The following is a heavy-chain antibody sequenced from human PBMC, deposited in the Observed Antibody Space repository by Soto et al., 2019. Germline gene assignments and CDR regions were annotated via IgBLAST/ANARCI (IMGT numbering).Heavy chain of an antibody. J-gene: IGHJ6*02. CDR1: GFTFSSYW. CDR2: INSDGSST. D-gene: IGHD3-22*01. Sequence: GGSLRLSCAASGFTFSSYWMHWVRQAPGKGLVWVSRINSDGSSTSYADSVKGRFTISRDNAKNTLYLQMNSLRAEDTAVYYCARVNYYDSSGYYRDYYGMDVWGQGTTVTVSS. CDR3: ARVNYYDSSGYYRDYYGMDV. V-gene: IGHV3-74*01.